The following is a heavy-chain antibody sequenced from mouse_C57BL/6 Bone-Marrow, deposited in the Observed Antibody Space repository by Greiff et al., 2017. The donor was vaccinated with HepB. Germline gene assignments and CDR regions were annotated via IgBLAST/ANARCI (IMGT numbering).Heavy chain of an antibody. J-gene: IGHJ2*01. Sequence: VKLVESGPELVKPGASVKISCKASGYAFSSSWMNWVKQRPGKGLEWIGRIYPGDGDTNYNGKFKGKATLTADKSSSTAYMQLSSLTSEDSAVYFCARGGYGSSPYYFDYWGQGTTLTVSS. CDR3: ARGGYGSSPYYFDY. CDR1: GYAFSSSW. D-gene: IGHD1-1*01. V-gene: IGHV1-82*01. CDR2: IYPGDGDT.